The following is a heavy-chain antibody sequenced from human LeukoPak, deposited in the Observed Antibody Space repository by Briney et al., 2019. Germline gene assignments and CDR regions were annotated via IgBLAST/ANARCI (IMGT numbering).Heavy chain of an antibody. CDR2: ISAYNGNT. D-gene: IGHD1-20*01. Sequence: SVKVSCKASGYTFTSYGISWVRQAPGQGLEWMGWISAYNGNTNYAQKLQGRVTMTTDTSTSTAYMELRSLRSDDTAVYYCARLYNWNVQNWFDPWGQGTLVTVSS. CDR3: ARLYNWNVQNWFDP. V-gene: IGHV1-18*01. J-gene: IGHJ5*02. CDR1: GYTFTSYG.